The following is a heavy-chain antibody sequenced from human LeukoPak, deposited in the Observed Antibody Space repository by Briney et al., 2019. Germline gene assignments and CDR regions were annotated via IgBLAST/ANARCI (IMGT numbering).Heavy chain of an antibody. Sequence: GGSLRLSCAASGFTFSSYAMHWVRQAPGKGLEWVAVISYDGSNKYYADSVKGRFTISRDNSKNTLYLQMNSPRAEDTAVYYCARDYGDPEDYYGMDVWGQGTTVTVSS. CDR1: GFTFSSYA. V-gene: IGHV3-30-3*01. J-gene: IGHJ6*02. CDR2: ISYDGSNK. CDR3: ARDYGDPEDYYGMDV. D-gene: IGHD4-17*01.